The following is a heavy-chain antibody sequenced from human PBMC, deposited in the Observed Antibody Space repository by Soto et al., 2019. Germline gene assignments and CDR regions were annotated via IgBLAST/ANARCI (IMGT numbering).Heavy chain of an antibody. CDR2: ISYDGSNK. D-gene: IGHD3-10*01. CDR1: GFTFSSYA. J-gene: IGHJ3*02. V-gene: IGHV3-30-3*01. Sequence: QVQLVESGGGVVQPGRSLRLSCAASGFTFSSYAMHWVRQAPGKGLEWVAVISYDGSNKYYADSVKGRFTISRDNSKNTLYLQMNSLRAEDTAVYYCAREIGRVPLIWGQGTMVTVSS. CDR3: AREIGRVPLI.